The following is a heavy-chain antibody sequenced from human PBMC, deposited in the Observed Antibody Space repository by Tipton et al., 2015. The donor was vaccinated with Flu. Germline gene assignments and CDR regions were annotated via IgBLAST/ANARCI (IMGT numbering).Heavy chain of an antibody. CDR2: IHNSGST. V-gene: IGHV4-61*01. CDR1: GDSVSSGHYF. CDR3: ARTGNGGGY. D-gene: IGHD4-23*01. J-gene: IGHJ4*02. Sequence: LRLSCTASGDSVSSGHYFWSWIRQPPGKGLEWIGYIHNSGSTNYNPSLKSRLTISKDTSTKQVSLKLSTVTAADTAVYYCARTGNGGGYWGQGTLVTVSS.